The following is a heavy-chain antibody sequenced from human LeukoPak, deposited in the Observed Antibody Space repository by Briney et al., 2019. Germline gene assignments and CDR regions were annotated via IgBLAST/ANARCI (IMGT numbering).Heavy chain of an antibody. Sequence: PSETLSLTCTVSGGSFSSSDYYWGWIRQPPGKGLEWIGSIYYSGTTYYNPSLKSRVTISVDTSKNQFSLKLSSVTAADTAVYYCARIKSLPYYDILTGYYRPRYYFDYWGQGTLVTVSS. V-gene: IGHV4-39*01. CDR3: ARIKSLPYYDILTGYYRPRYYFDY. CDR2: IYYSGTT. D-gene: IGHD3-9*01. CDR1: GGSFSSSDYY. J-gene: IGHJ4*02.